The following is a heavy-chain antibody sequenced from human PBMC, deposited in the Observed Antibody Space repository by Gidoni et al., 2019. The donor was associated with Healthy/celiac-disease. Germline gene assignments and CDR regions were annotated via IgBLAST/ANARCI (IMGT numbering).Heavy chain of an antibody. CDR1: GFTFSSYA. Sequence: EVQLLESGGGLVQPGGSLRLSCAASGFTFSSYAMSWVRQAPGKGLEWVSAISGSGGRTYYADSVKGRFTISRDNSKNTLYLQMNSLRAEDTAVYYCAKEGEQWLAPPGYFDYWGQGTLVTVSS. V-gene: IGHV3-23*01. CDR2: ISGSGGRT. J-gene: IGHJ4*02. D-gene: IGHD6-19*01. CDR3: AKEGEQWLAPPGYFDY.